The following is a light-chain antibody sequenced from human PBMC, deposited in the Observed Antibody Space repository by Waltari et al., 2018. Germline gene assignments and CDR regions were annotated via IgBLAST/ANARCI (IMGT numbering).Light chain of an antibody. J-gene: IGLJ3*02. Sequence: QSALTQPPSASGSPGQSVTISCTGTSRDVGTYNYFSWYQQHPGKAPKLMIYDVTKRPSGVPDRFSASKSGNTASLTVSGLQAEDEADYYCSSYTGSDMDIVFGGGTKLTVL. V-gene: IGLV2-8*01. CDR2: DVT. CDR3: SSYTGSDMDIV. CDR1: SRDVGTYNY.